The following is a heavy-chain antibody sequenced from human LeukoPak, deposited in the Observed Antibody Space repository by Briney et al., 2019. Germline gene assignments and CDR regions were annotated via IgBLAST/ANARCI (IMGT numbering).Heavy chain of an antibody. Sequence: HSQTLSLTCAISGDSVSSNSAAWNWIRQPPSRGLEWLGRTYYRSKWYNDYAVSVKSRITINPDTSKNQFSLQLNSGTPEDTAVYYCARHGRSLGYCSGGSCYEDDYWGQGTLVTVSS. D-gene: IGHD2-15*01. CDR3: ARHGRSLGYCSGGSCYEDDY. CDR1: GDSVSSNSAA. V-gene: IGHV6-1*01. J-gene: IGHJ4*02. CDR2: TYYRSKWYN.